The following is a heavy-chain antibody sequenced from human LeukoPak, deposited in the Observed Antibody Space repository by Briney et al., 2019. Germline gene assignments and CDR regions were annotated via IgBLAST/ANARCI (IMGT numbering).Heavy chain of an antibody. CDR2: INWNGGST. CDR1: GFTFDDYG. Sequence: TGGSLRLSCAASGFTFDDYGMSSVRQAPGKGLEWVPGINWNGGSTGYADSVKGRFTISRDNAKNSLDLQMNSLRGEDTALYYCARVRLGSSGYLDYWGQGTMVTVSS. J-gene: IGHJ4*02. V-gene: IGHV3-20*04. CDR3: ARVRLGSSGYLDY. D-gene: IGHD3-22*01.